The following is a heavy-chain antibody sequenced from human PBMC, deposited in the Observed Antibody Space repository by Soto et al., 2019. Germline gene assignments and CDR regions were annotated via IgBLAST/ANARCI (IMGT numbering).Heavy chain of an antibody. CDR1: GFTFSSDA. CDR3: EKDYADNHFDY. CDR2: IDGGGGTT. V-gene: IGHV3-23*01. J-gene: IGHJ4*02. Sequence: GGSLRLSCAASGFTFSSDAMSWVRQAPGKGLEWVSAIDGGGGTTYYADSVKGRFTISRDNSQNTLYLQMNSLRAEDTAVYYCEKDYADNHFDYRGQGTLATVSS. D-gene: IGHD4-17*01.